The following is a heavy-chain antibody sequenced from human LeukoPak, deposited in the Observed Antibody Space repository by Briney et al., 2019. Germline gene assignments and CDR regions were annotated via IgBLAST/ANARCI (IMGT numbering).Heavy chain of an antibody. D-gene: IGHD6-6*01. CDR1: GYTFTSYD. Sequence: ASVKVSCKASGYTFTSYDINWVRQATGQGLEWMGWMNPNSGNTGYAQKFQGRVTMTTDTSTSTAYMELRSLRSDDTAVYYCASSSSLDAFDIWGQGTMVTVSS. CDR2: MNPNSGNT. CDR3: ASSSSLDAFDI. V-gene: IGHV1-8*01. J-gene: IGHJ3*02.